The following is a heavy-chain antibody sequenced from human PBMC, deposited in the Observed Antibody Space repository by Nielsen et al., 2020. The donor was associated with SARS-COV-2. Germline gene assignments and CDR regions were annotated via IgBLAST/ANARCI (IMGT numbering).Heavy chain of an antibody. D-gene: IGHD3-10*01. V-gene: IGHV1-18*04. CDR2: ISAYNGNT. CDR1: GYTFTSYG. Sequence: ASVKVSCKASGYTFTSYGISWVRQAPGQGLEWMGWISAYNGNTNYAQKLQGRVTMTTDTSTSTAYMELRSLRSDDTAVYYCASSNYGSEPYYYYGMDVWGQGTTVTVSS. J-gene: IGHJ6*02. CDR3: ASSNYGSEPYYYYGMDV.